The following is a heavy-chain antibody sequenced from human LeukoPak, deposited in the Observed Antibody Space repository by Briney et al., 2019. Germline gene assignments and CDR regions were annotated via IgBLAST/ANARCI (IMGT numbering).Heavy chain of an antibody. V-gene: IGHV1-69*13. CDR3: AREDTAMGVEFGY. CDR1: GGTFSSYA. J-gene: IGHJ4*02. CDR2: IIPIFGTA. Sequence: SVKVSCTASGGTFSSYAISWVRQAPGQGLEWMGGIIPIFGTANYAQKFQGRVTITADESTSTAYMELSSLRSEDTAVYYCAREDTAMGVEFGYWGQGTLVTVSS. D-gene: IGHD5-18*01.